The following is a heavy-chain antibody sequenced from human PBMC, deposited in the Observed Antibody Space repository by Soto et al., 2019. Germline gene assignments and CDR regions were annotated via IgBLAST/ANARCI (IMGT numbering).Heavy chain of an antibody. CDR3: ASCRASPDITGTTFGNYGMDV. V-gene: IGHV4-61*01. Sequence: QVHLQESGPGQVKPSETLSLICTVSGGSVNSDSYYWSWIRQPPGRGLEWIGYIYYTGSTNYNPSLKSRVTISVDTSRNQFSLKLSSVTAADTAVYYCASCRASPDITGTTFGNYGMDVWGQGTTVTVSS. J-gene: IGHJ6*02. CDR2: IYYTGST. CDR1: GGSVNSDSYY. D-gene: IGHD1-7*01.